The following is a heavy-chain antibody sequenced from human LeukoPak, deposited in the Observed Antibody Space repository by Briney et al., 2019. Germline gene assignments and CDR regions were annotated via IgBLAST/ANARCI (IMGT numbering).Heavy chain of an antibody. CDR1: GGSISSNY. CDR2: IYDSGTT. Sequence: PSETLSLTCTVSGGSISSNYWSWIRQPPGKGLEWLGYIYDSGTTNYNPSLKSRATISEDTSKNQFSLKLSSVTAADTAVYYCARSTGGWSYFDYWGQGTLVTVSS. V-gene: IGHV4-59*01. CDR3: ARSTGGWSYFDY. D-gene: IGHD6-19*01. J-gene: IGHJ4*02.